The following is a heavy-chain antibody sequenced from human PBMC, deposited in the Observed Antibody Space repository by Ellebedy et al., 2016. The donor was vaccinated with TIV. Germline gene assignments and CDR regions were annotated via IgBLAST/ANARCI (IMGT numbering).Heavy chain of an antibody. CDR1: GGSFSGYY. V-gene: IGHV4-34*01. Sequence: SETLSLXCAVYGGSFSGYYWSWIRQPPGKGLEWIGEINHSGSTNYNPSLKSRVTISVDTSKNQFSLKLSSVTAADTAVYYCASSTAGGWFDPWGQGTLVTVSS. CDR3: ASSTAGGWFDP. CDR2: INHSGST. D-gene: IGHD2-2*01. J-gene: IGHJ5*02.